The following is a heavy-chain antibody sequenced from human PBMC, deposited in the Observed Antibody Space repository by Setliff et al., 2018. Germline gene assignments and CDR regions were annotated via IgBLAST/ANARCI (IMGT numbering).Heavy chain of an antibody. CDR2: MNPNSGNT. V-gene: IGHV1-8*01. J-gene: IGHJ4*02. CDR1: GYTFINYD. D-gene: IGHD2-15*01. Sequence: ASVKVSCKASGYTFINYDINWVRQATGQGLEWMGWMNPNSGNTGYAQKFQGRVTMTRNTSISTAYMELSSLRSDDAAMYYCARGLNSVSWTFTYWGQGTLVTVSS. CDR3: ARGLNSVSWTFTY.